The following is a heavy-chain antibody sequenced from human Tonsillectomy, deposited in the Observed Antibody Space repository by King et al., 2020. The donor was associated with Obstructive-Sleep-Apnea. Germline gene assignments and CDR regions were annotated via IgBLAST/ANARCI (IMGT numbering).Heavy chain of an antibody. Sequence: QLQESGPGLVKPSETLSLTCTVSGGSISDSSYYWGWIRQPPGKGLEWIGSMYYSGRTYYNPSLKSRVTISVDTAKNQFSLKLNSVTAADTAVYYCTRERAAGTSWFDTWGQGTLVTVSS. V-gene: IGHV4-39*07. CDR3: TRERAAGTSWFDT. CDR2: MYYSGRT. D-gene: IGHD6-13*01. J-gene: IGHJ5*02. CDR1: GGSISDSSYY.